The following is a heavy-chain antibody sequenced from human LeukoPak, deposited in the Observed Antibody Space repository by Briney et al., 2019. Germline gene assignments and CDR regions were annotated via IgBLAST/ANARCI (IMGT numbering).Heavy chain of an antibody. J-gene: IGHJ4*02. Sequence: GASVKVSCKASGGTFSSYDISWVRQAPGQGLEWMGGIIPIFGTANYAQKFQGRVTITADESTSTAYMELSSLRSEDTAVYYCARDAYGDFSIDYWGQGTLVTVSS. CDR1: GGTFSSYD. CDR2: IIPIFGTA. CDR3: ARDAYGDFSIDY. D-gene: IGHD4-17*01. V-gene: IGHV1-69*13.